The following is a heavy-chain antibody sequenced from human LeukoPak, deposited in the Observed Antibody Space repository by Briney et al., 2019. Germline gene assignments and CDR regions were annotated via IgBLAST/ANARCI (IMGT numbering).Heavy chain of an antibody. J-gene: IGHJ5*02. CDR1: GYTFTSNY. CDR2: ISPSGGST. CDR3: ARDNSVRDEAWWFNP. Sequence: ASVKVSCKAFGYTFTSNYMHWVRQAPGQGPEWMGVISPSGGSTTYAQKFQGRLTLTRDMSASTDYLELSSLRSEDTAVYYCARDNSVRDEAWWFNPWGQGTLVTVSS. D-gene: IGHD5-24*01. V-gene: IGHV1-46*01.